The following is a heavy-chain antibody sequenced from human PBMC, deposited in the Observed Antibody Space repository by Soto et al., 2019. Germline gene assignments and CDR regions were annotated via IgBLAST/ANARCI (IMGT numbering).Heavy chain of an antibody. CDR1: GFDFSNYV. D-gene: IGHD3-16*01. CDR3: AKDYSYDSPGYKRFDY. J-gene: IGHJ4*02. V-gene: IGHV3-30*18. Sequence: GGSLRLSCAASGFDFSNYVLHWVRQAPGKGLEWVAVMSFDGSDIYYADSVKGRFTISRDNSKNTLYLQMNNLRPEDTAVYYCAKDYSYDSPGYKRFDYWGQGTLVTVSS. CDR2: MSFDGSDI.